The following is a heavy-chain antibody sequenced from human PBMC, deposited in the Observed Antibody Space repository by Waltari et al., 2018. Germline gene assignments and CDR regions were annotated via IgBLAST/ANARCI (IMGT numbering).Heavy chain of an antibody. V-gene: IGHV3-48*04. J-gene: IGHJ3*02. D-gene: IGHD1-26*01. CDR3: ARDPRGWVGGQMGDAFDI. Sequence: EVQLVESGGGLVQPGGSLRLSCAASGFTFSSYSMNWVRQAPGKGLEWVSYISSSSSTIYYADSVKGRFTISRDNAKNSLYLQMNSLRAEDTAVYYCARDPRGWVGGQMGDAFDIWGQGTMVTVSS. CDR1: GFTFSSYS. CDR2: ISSSSSTI.